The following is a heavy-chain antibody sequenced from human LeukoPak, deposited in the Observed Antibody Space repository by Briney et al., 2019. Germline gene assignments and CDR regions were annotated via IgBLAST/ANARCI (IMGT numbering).Heavy chain of an antibody. CDR1: GFTVSSNY. J-gene: IGHJ3*02. CDR3: ARDDRYYDSSGYYYGDAFDI. CDR2: IYSGGST. D-gene: IGHD3-22*01. V-gene: IGHV3-53*01. Sequence: GGSLRLSCAASGFTVSSNYMSWVRQAPGKGLEWVSVIYSGGSTYYADSVKGRFTISRDNSKNTLYLQMNSLRAEDTAVYYCARDDRYYDSSGYYYGDAFDIWGQGTMVTVSS.